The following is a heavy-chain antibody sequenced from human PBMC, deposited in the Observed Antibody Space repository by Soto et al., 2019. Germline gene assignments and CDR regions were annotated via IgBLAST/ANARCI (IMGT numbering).Heavy chain of an antibody. CDR1: GFKFSDYG. CDR2: VLYDGSKK. D-gene: IGHD3-16*01. Sequence: QVHMVESGGGVVQPGTSLRLSCRASGFKFSDYGMDWVSQAPGKGLEWVSRVLYDGSKKYYADSVKGRFTISRDNPRNTLYLQMDSLRAEDTGVYYCVKDLALMGDYWGQGTPVTVSS. J-gene: IGHJ4*02. CDR3: VKDLALMGDY. V-gene: IGHV3-30*18.